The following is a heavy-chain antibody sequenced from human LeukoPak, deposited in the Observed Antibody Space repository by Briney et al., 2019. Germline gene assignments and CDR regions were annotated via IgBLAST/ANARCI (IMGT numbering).Heavy chain of an antibody. CDR3: ARAGYTISSYRFDY. V-gene: IGHV4-4*07. J-gene: IGHJ4*02. D-gene: IGHD3-16*02. Sequence: SETLSLNCSVSGGSISSYWWSWIRQPAGKGLEFIGRIYTTGRTNYNPSLKSRVSMSVDTSKNKFSLELRSVTAADTAVYFCARAGYTISSYRFDYWGQGALVTVSS. CDR1: GGSISSYW. CDR2: IYTTGRT.